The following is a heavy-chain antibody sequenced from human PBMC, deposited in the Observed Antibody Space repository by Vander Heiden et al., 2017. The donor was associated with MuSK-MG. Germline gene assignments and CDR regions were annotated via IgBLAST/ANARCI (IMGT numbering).Heavy chain of an antibody. V-gene: IGHV3-21*01. CDR2: ISSSSSYI. D-gene: IGHD4-17*01. J-gene: IGHJ4*02. CDR3: ARDNGDSPYYFDY. CDR1: GFTFSSYC. Sequence: EVQLVESGGGLVKPGGSMRLCCAASGFTFSSYCMSWVRQAPGKGLGWVSSISSSSSYIYYTDSVKGRFTISRDNAKNSLYLQMNSLRAEDTAVYYCARDNGDSPYYFDYWGQGTLVTVSS.